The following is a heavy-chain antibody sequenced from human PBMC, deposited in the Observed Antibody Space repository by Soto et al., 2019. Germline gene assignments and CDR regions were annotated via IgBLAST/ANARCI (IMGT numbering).Heavy chain of an antibody. J-gene: IGHJ4*02. CDR3: AAGGTRWLHSPFDY. D-gene: IGHD1-1*01. CDR1: GHTLTELS. V-gene: IGHV1-24*01. CDR2: FDPEDGET. Sequence: QVQLVQSGAEVKKPGASVKVSCKVSGHTLTELSMHWVRQAPGKGLEWMGGFDPEDGETISAQKFQGRVTMTEDTSTDSTYMELSSLRSEDTAVYYCAAGGTRWLHSPFDYWGQGTRVTISS.